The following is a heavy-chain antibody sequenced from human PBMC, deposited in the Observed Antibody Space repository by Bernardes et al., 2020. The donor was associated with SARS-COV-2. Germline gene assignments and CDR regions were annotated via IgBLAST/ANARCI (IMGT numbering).Heavy chain of an antibody. Sequence: VWPLLLSCAASGFTFRRSWMSWVRQAPGPGLEWVANIKQDGSEKYYVDSVKGRFTISRDNAKNSLYLQMNSLRAEDTAVYYCASGAVPATYYYYYYGMDVWGQGTTVTVSS. D-gene: IGHD2-15*01. V-gene: IGHV3-7*02. CDR2: IKQDGSEK. J-gene: IGHJ6*02. CDR3: ASGAVPATYYYYYYGMDV. CDR1: GFTFRRSW.